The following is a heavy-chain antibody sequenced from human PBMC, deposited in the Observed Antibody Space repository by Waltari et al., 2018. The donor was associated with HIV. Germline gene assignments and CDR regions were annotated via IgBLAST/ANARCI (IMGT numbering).Heavy chain of an antibody. J-gene: IGHJ5*02. CDR2: ISYDGSNK. Sequence: QVKLVESGGGVVQPGRSVELSCAASGFSFRCYGLPWVRQAPGKGVEWVAVISYDGSNKYYADSVKGRFTISRDNSKNTLYLQMNSLRAEDTAVYYCAKDYFVVVTAAGPFDPWGQGTLVTVSS. D-gene: IGHD2-21*02. V-gene: IGHV3-30*18. CDR1: GFSFRCYG. CDR3: AKDYFVVVTAAGPFDP.